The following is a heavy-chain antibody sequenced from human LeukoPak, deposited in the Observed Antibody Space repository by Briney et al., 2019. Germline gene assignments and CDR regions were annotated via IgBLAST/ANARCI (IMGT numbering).Heavy chain of an antibody. J-gene: IGHJ5*02. V-gene: IGHV1-46*01. CDR1: GYTFTSYY. D-gene: IGHD2-2*02. CDR3: AREGCSSTSCYRGDNWFDP. Sequence: ASVKVSCKASGYTFTSYYMRWVRQAPGQGLEWMGIINPSGGSTSYAQKFQGRVTMTRDTSTSTVYMELSSLRSEDTAVYYCAREGCSSTSCYRGDNWFDPWGQGTLVTVSS. CDR2: INPSGGST.